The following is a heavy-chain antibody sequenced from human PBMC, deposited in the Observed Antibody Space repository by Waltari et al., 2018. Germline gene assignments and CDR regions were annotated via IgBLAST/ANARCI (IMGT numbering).Heavy chain of an antibody. Sequence: QVQLVQSGAEAKKPGSSVRASCRASGGTFTSDSVNWVRQAPGKGLEWMGRIMPDISETKYAVKFQGRITITADKSTGTVYMELSSLRSDDTAVYYCAGGDGGYYYYKMDVWGQGTTVTVSS. CDR2: IMPDISET. J-gene: IGHJ6*03. D-gene: IGHD3-10*01. CDR1: GGTFTSDS. CDR3: AGGDGGYYYYKMDV. V-gene: IGHV1-69*02.